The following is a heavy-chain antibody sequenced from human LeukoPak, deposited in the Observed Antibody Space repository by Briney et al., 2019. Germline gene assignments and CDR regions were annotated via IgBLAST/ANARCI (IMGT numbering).Heavy chain of an antibody. Sequence: PGGSLRLSCAASGFTVSSNYMSWVRQAPGKGLEWVSVIYSGGSTYYADSVKGRFTISRDNSKNTLYLQMNSLRAEDTAVYYCARMGYYYDSSGWEAYWGQGTLVTVSS. J-gene: IGHJ4*02. D-gene: IGHD3-22*01. CDR3: ARMGYYYDSSGWEAY. CDR1: GFTVSSNY. CDR2: IYSGGST. V-gene: IGHV3-53*01.